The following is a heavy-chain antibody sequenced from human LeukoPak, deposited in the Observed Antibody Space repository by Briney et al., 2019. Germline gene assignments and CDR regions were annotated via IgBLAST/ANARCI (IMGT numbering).Heavy chain of an antibody. Sequence: GGSLRLSCAASGFTFSSYAMSWVRQAPGKGLEWVSAISGSGGSTYYADSVKGRFTISRDNSRNTVYLQMNSLRAEDTAVYYCAKDLLPTLSRIDYWGQGTLVTVSS. J-gene: IGHJ4*02. CDR1: GFTFSSYA. CDR3: AKDLLPTLSRIDY. V-gene: IGHV3-23*01. CDR2: ISGSGGST.